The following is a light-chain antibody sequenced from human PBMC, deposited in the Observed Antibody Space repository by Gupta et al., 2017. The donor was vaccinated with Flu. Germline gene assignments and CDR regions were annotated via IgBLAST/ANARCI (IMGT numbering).Light chain of an antibody. J-gene: IGLJ2*01. CDR2: VNN. CDR3: ASWDDSLSGQVV. V-gene: IGLV1-44*01. CDR1: SYSIGSNT. Sequence: QSGLTQPPSASGTPGQRVSIYCSGSSYSIGSNTVNWYQHLPGTAPKLLIYVNNQRPSGVPDRFSGSKSGTSASLAISGLQAEDEADYYCASWDDSLSGQVVFGGGTKLTVL.